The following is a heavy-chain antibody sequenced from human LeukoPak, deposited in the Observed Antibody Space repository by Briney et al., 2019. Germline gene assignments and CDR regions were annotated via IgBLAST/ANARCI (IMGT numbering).Heavy chain of an antibody. D-gene: IGHD5-24*01. Sequence: TLSLTCTVSSGSINNGGYYWSWIRQHPGKGLEWIGYIYYSGSSYYNPSLRSRVTISVDTSKNHFSLKQSSVTAADTAVYYCARNRDGYNSFDYWGQGTLVTVSS. V-gene: IGHV4-31*03. CDR3: ARNRDGYNSFDY. CDR1: SGSINNGGYY. CDR2: IYYSGSS. J-gene: IGHJ4*02.